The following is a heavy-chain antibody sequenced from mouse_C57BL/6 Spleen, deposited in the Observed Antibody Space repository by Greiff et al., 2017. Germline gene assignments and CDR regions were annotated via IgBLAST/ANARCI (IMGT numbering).Heavy chain of an antibody. CDR1: GYTFTSYW. CDR3: AREEIYDGYSYYFDY. D-gene: IGHD2-3*01. J-gene: IGHJ2*01. V-gene: IGHV1-81*01. CDR2: IYPRSGNT. Sequence: QVQLQQPGAELVMPGASVKLSCKASGYTFTSYWMHWVKQRPGQGLEWIGEIYPRSGNTYYNEKFKGKATLTADKSSSTAYMELRSLTSEDSAVYFCAREEIYDGYSYYFDYWGQGTTLTVSS.